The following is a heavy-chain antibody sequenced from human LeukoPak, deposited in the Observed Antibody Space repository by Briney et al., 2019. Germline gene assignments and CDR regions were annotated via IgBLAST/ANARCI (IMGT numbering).Heavy chain of an antibody. Sequence: PSETLSLTCAVYGGSFSGYYWSWIRQPPRKGLEWIGEINHSGSTNYNPSLKSRVTISVDTSKNQFSLKLSSVTAADTAVYYCAREHKIGLKYRVATKNWFDPWGQGTLVTVSS. D-gene: IGHD5-12*01. J-gene: IGHJ5*02. CDR3: AREHKIGLKYRVATKNWFDP. CDR2: INHSGST. V-gene: IGHV4-34*01. CDR1: GGSFSGYY.